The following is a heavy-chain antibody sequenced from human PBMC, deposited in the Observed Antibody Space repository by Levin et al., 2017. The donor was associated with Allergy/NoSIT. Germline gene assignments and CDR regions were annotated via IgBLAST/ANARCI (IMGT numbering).Heavy chain of an antibody. CDR1: GFTFSSYE. CDR2: ISSSGSTI. V-gene: IGHV3-48*03. CDR3: ARDPPRFLEWFPKDGMDV. J-gene: IGHJ6*02. D-gene: IGHD3-3*01. Sequence: LSLTCAASGFTFSSYEMNWVRQAPGKGLEWVSYISSSGSTIYYADSVKGRFTISRDNAKNSLYLQMNSLRAEDTAVYYCARDPPRFLEWFPKDGMDVWGQGTTVTVSS.